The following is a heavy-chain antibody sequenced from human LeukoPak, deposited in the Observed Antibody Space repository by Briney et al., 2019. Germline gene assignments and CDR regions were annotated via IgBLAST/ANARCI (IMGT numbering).Heavy chain of an antibody. CDR2: IHPSDSDA. V-gene: IGHV5-51*01. J-gene: IGHJ4*02. Sequence: GESLKISCKGSGYRFTSYWIGWVRQMPGKGLEWVGIIHPSDSDARYSPSFQGQVTISADKSINTAYLQWSSLKASDTAMYYCARRNYDILTGYYNDYFDYWGQGTLVTVSS. CDR1: GYRFTSYW. D-gene: IGHD3-9*01. CDR3: ARRNYDILTGYYNDYFDY.